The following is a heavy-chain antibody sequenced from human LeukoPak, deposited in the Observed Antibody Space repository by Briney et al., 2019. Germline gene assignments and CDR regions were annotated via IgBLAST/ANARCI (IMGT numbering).Heavy chain of an antibody. Sequence: ASVKVSCKASGGTFSSYAISWVRQAPGQGLEWMGRIIPILGIANYAQKFQGRVTITADKSTSTAYMELSSLRSEDTAVYYCASPSGYDYDYYFDYWGQGTLVTVSS. CDR3: ASPSGYDYDYYFDY. V-gene: IGHV1-69*04. J-gene: IGHJ4*02. D-gene: IGHD5-12*01. CDR1: GGTFSSYA. CDR2: IIPILGIA.